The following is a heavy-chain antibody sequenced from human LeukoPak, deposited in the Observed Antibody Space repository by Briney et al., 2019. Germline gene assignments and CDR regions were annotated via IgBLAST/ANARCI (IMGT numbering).Heavy chain of an antibody. V-gene: IGHV5-51*01. J-gene: IGHJ4*02. CDR2: IYPGDSDT. D-gene: IGHD3-10*01. Sequence: GESLKISCKGSGYSFTSYWIGWVRQMPGKGLEWMGIIYPGDSDTRYSPSFQGQVTISADKSISTAYLQWSSLKASDTAMYYCASQSPPEGSGSYFAFGYWGQGTLVTVSS. CDR3: ASQSPPEGSGSYFAFGY. CDR1: GYSFTSYW.